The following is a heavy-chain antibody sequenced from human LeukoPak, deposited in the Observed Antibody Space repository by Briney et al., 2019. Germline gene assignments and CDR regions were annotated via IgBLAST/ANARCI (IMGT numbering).Heavy chain of an antibody. CDR3: ARAEYFDWLGAFDI. CDR2: IYHSGST. CDR1: GGSISSSNW. V-gene: IGHV4-4*02. D-gene: IGHD3-9*01. J-gene: IGHJ3*02. Sequence: SETLSLTCAVSGGSISSSNWWSWVRQPPGKGLEWIGEIYHSGSTNYNPSLKSRVTISVDTSKNQFSLKLSSVTAADTAVYYCARAEYFDWLGAFDIWGQGTMVTVSS.